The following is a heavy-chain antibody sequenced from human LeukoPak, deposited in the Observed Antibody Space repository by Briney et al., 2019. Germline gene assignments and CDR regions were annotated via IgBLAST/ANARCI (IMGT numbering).Heavy chain of an antibody. J-gene: IGHJ4*02. CDR2: IYHSGST. Sequence: TPSETLSLTCTVSGGSISSGGYYWRWIRQPPGKGLEWIGYIYHSGSTYYNPSLKSRVTISVDRSKNQFSLKLSSVTAADTAVYYCARNKWELDYWGQGTLVTVSS. CDR1: GGSISSGGYY. CDR3: ARNKWELDY. V-gene: IGHV4-30-2*01. D-gene: IGHD1-26*01.